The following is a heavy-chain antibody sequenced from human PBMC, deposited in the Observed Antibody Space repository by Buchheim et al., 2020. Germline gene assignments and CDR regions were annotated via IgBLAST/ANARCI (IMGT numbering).Heavy chain of an antibody. CDR3: ASGLYYYDSSGYQADY. V-gene: IGHV1-46*01. D-gene: IGHD3-22*01. Sequence: QVQLVQSGAEVKKPGASVKVSCKASGYTFTSYYMHWVRQAPGQGLEWMGIINPSGGSTSYAQKFQGRVTMTRDSSTSTVYMELSSRRSEDTAVYYWASGLYYYDSSGYQADYWGQGTL. J-gene: IGHJ4*02. CDR2: INPSGGST. CDR1: GYTFTSYY.